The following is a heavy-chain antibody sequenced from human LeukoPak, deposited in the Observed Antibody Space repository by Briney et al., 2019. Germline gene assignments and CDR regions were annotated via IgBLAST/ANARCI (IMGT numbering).Heavy chain of an antibody. CDR1: GFTSSSAW. Sequence: PGGSLRLSCAVSGFTSSSAWMSWVRQAPGQGLEWLGRIKTKTDSGTTDYAAPVKGTLTISRDDSKDTTFLKMNSLKSEDTAVYYCANIFGGNSHRSDYWGQGTLVTVSS. D-gene: IGHD4-23*01. CDR2: IKTKTDSGTT. CDR3: ANIFGGNSHRSDY. V-gene: IGHV3-15*05. J-gene: IGHJ4*02.